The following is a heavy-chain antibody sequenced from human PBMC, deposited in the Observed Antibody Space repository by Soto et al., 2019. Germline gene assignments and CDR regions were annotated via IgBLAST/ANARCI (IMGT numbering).Heavy chain of an antibody. J-gene: IGHJ4*02. V-gene: IGHV1-46*03. D-gene: IGHD2-21*02. Sequence: ASVKVSCKASGYTFSSSYMHWVRQAPGQGLEWMGIINPSGGSTSYAQKFQGRVTMTRDTSTSTVYMELSSLRSEDTAVYYCARTPYCGGDCPGYFDYWGQGTLVTVSS. CDR2: INPSGGST. CDR1: GYTFSSSY. CDR3: ARTPYCGGDCPGYFDY.